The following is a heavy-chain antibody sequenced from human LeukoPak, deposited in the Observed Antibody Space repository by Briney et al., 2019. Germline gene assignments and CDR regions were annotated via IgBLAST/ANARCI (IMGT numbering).Heavy chain of an antibody. V-gene: IGHV3-23*01. CDR1: GFSVSGIH. Sequence: GSLRLSCVASGFSVSGIHMNWVRQAPGKDLEWVSAISGSGGSTYYADSVKGRFTISRDNSKNTLYLQMNSLRAEDTAVYYCAKGGYDYPGAFDIWGQGTMVTVSS. J-gene: IGHJ3*02. D-gene: IGHD4-11*01. CDR2: ISGSGGST. CDR3: AKGGYDYPGAFDI.